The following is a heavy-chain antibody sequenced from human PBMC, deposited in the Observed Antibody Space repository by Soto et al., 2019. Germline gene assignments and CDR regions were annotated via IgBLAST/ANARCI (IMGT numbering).Heavy chain of an antibody. CDR1: GFTFSDYY. V-gene: IGHV3-11*01. J-gene: IGHJ4*02. Sequence: QVHLEESGGGLVNPGGSLRLSCTASGFTFSDYYMSWIRQAPGKGLEWLAYISGSGSTTYYTDSVKGRFAISRDNARTSLYLQINSLRVEYSAVYYCARSSLTYFEFWGQGTLVTVSS. CDR2: ISGSGSTT. CDR3: ARSSLTYFEF.